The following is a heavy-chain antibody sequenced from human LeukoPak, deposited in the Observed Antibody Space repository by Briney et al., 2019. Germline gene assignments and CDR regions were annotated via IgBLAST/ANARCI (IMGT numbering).Heavy chain of an antibody. Sequence: SETLSLTCTVFGGSITSYCWSWIRQPPGKRLEWIGYIYRSGGTNYNPSLKSRVSMSVDTSKNQFSLNLSSATAADTAIYYCARVEYGDYVINFWGQGTLVTVSS. D-gene: IGHD4-17*01. J-gene: IGHJ4*02. CDR3: ARVEYGDYVINF. V-gene: IGHV4-59*01. CDR1: GGSITSYC. CDR2: IYRSGGT.